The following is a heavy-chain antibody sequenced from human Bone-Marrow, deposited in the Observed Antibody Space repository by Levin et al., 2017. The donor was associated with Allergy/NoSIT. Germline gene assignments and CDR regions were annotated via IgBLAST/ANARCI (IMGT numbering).Heavy chain of an antibody. CDR2: IYHTGST. V-gene: IGHV4-59*01. CDR1: GGSISNYY. Sequence: GSLRLSCTVSGGSISNYYWNWMRQSPGKGLEWIGYIYHTGSTKYNPSLKSRVTISVDTSKKELSLKLTSVTAADTAMYYCARSPQDSSGRNWFDPWGQGILVTVSS. CDR3: ARSPQDSSGRNWFDP. D-gene: IGHD6-19*01. J-gene: IGHJ5*02.